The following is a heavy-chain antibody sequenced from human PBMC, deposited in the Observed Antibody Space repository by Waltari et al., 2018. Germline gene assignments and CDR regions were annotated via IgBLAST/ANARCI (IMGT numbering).Heavy chain of an antibody. CDR2: ISDSGST. V-gene: IGHV4-59*01. J-gene: IGHJ4*02. Sequence: QVQLQESGPGLVKPSETLSLTCTVSGTSISHYYWTWIRQPPGKGLEWIGYISDSGSTSYNPSLKSRVTISGDTSKNHFSLKLSSVTAADTAVYYCARTSGAAAGKFDYWGQGTLVTVFS. CDR1: GTSISHYY. CDR3: ARTSGAAAGKFDY. D-gene: IGHD6-13*01.